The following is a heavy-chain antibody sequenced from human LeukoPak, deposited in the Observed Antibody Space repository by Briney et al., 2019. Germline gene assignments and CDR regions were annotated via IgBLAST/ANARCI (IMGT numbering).Heavy chain of an antibody. J-gene: IGHJ5*02. CDR3: ARRLLWFGEAGWFDP. CDR2: IYYSGST. Sequence: SETLSLTCTVSGGSISSYYWSWIRQPPRKGLEWIGYIYYSGSTNYNPSLKSRVTISVDTSKNQFSPKLSSVTAADTAVYYCARRLLWFGEAGWFDPWGQGTLVTVSS. D-gene: IGHD3-10*01. V-gene: IGHV4-59*01. CDR1: GGSISSYY.